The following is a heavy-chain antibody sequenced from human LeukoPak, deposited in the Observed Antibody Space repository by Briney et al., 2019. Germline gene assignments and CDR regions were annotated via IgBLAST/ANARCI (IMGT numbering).Heavy chain of an antibody. J-gene: IGHJ3*02. CDR2: ISYSGST. Sequence: SETLSLTCTVSGGSINSYYWSWIRQFPGKGLEWIGYISYSGSTNYNPPLKSRVTISVDTSKNQFSLKLSSVTAADTAVYYCARDPTSRSSAFDIWGQGTMVTVSS. CDR3: ARDPTSRSSAFDI. V-gene: IGHV4-59*01. CDR1: GGSINSYY.